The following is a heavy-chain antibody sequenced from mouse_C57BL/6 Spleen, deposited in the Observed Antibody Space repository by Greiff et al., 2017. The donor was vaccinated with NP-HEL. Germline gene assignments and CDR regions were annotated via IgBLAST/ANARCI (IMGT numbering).Heavy chain of an antibody. Sequence: QVQLKQSGAELVMPGASVKLSCKASGYTFTSYWMHWVKQRPGQGLEWIGEIDPSDSYTNYNQKFKGKSTLTVDKSSSTAYMQLSSLTSEDSAVYYCARRLGHAMDYWGQGTSVTVSS. D-gene: IGHD4-1*01. V-gene: IGHV1-69*01. CDR3: ARRLGHAMDY. J-gene: IGHJ4*01. CDR2: IDPSDSYT. CDR1: GYTFTSYW.